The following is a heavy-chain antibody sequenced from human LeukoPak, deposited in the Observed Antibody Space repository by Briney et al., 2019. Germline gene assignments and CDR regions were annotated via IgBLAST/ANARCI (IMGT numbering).Heavy chain of an antibody. CDR2: ISGSGAGT. J-gene: IGHJ4*02. CDR1: GFTFSSDA. V-gene: IGHV3-23*01. CDR3: VTSSAYY. D-gene: IGHD2-2*01. Sequence: GGSLRLSCSTSGFTFSSDAMSWVRQAPGKGLEWVSAISGSGAGTHYADSVKGRFTISRDTSKNTLYLQMNSLRAEDTAVYYCVTSSAYYWGQGTLVTVSS.